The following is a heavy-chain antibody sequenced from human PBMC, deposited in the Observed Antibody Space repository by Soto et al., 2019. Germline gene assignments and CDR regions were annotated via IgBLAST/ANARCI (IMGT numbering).Heavy chain of an antibody. J-gene: IGHJ4*02. V-gene: IGHV3-23*01. Sequence: VGSLRLSCPASGFTFSSYAMSWVRQAPGKGLEWVSAISGSGGSAYYADSVKGRFTISRDNSKNTLYLQMNSLRAEDTAVYYCAKDWLLWFGELLLPPGHWGQGTLVTSPQ. CDR2: ISGSGGSA. CDR1: GFTFSSYA. D-gene: IGHD3-10*01. CDR3: AKDWLLWFGELLLPPGH.